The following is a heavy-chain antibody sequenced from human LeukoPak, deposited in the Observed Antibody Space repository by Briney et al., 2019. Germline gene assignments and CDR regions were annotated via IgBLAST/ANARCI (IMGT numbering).Heavy chain of an antibody. D-gene: IGHD6-19*01. CDR1: EFTFSDAW. CDR2: IISKTDGGTT. V-gene: IGHV3-15*01. Sequence: GGSLRLSCAVSEFTFSDAWMNWVRQAPGKGLEWVGRIISKTDGGTTDYAAPVKGRFTISRDDSKNTLFLQMTSLKTEDTAVYYCAKYSSGSFDYWGQGTLVTVSS. J-gene: IGHJ4*02. CDR3: AKYSSGSFDY.